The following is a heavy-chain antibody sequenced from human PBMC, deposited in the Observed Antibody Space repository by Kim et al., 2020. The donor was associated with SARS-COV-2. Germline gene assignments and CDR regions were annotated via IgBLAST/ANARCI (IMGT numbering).Heavy chain of an antibody. J-gene: IGHJ4*02. CDR2: K. Sequence: KYYATSVKGRFTISSDNSKTTLYLQMTSLRAEDTAVYYCAGGGYSSSWYDYWGQGTLVTVSS. D-gene: IGHD6-13*01. V-gene: IGHV3-33*01. CDR3: AGGGYSSSWYDY.